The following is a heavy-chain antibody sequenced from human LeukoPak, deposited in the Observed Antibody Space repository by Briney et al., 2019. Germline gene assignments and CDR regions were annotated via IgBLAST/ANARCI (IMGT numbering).Heavy chain of an antibody. CDR1: GFTFSSYS. V-gene: IGHV3-21*01. CDR3: ARDLVPDAFDI. D-gene: IGHD2-8*02. J-gene: IGHJ3*02. CDR2: ISSSSSYI. Sequence: GESLRLSCAASGFTFSSYSMNWVRQAPGKGLEWVSSISSSSSYIYYADSVKGRFTISRDNAKNSLYLQMNSLRAEDTAVYYCARDLVPDAFDIWGQGTMVTVSS.